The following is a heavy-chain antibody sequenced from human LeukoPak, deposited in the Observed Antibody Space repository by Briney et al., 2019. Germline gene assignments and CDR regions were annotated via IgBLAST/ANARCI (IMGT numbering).Heavy chain of an antibody. CDR3: ARPYYGDYAFDF. Sequence: SETLSLTCTVSGGSISSYYWSWIRQPPGKGLEWIGYVYNSGSTNYNPSLKRRITMSVDTSKNQISLKVNSVTAADTAVYYCARPYYGDYAFDFWGQGTMVTVSS. D-gene: IGHD4-17*01. J-gene: IGHJ3*01. CDR2: VYNSGST. CDR1: GGSISSYY. V-gene: IGHV4-59*08.